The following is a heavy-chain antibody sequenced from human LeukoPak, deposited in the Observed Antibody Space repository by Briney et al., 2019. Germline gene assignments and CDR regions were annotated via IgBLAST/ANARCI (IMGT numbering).Heavy chain of an antibody. CDR3: AKSPIAARPTTAGY. D-gene: IGHD6-6*01. CDR2: ISGSRGST. CDR1: GFTFSSYA. V-gene: IGHV3-23*01. J-gene: IGHJ4*02. Sequence: PGGSLRLSCAASGFTFSSYAMSWVHQAPGKGLEWVSAISGSRGSTYYADSVKGRFPISRDNSKNTLYLQMNSLRAEDTAVYYCAKSPIAARPTTAGYWGQGTLVTVSS.